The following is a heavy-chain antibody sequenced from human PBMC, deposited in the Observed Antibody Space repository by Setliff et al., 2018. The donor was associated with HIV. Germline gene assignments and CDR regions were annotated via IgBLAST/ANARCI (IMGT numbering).Heavy chain of an antibody. CDR1: GASISSNNW. V-gene: IGHV4-4*02. D-gene: IGHD5-18*01. CDR3: ARTLRAAAMGYFDY. J-gene: IGHJ4*02. Sequence: PSETLSLTCAVSGASISSNNWWTWVRQPPGRGLEWIGEIHYSGSTNYNPSLKSRVTISVDKSRSQFSLKVNSVTAADTAVYYCARTLRAAAMGYFDYWGQGTLVTVS. CDR2: IHYSGST.